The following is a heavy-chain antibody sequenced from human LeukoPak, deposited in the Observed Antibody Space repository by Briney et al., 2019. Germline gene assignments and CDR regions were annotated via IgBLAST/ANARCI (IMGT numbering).Heavy chain of an antibody. Sequence: PGGSLRLSCAASGSTFSSYGMHWVRQAPGKGLEWVAFIRYDGSNKYYADSVKGRFTISRDNSKNTLYLQMNSLRAEDTAVYYCAKGGGYYFDYWGQGTLVTVSS. D-gene: IGHD3-10*01. CDR1: GSTFSSYG. CDR2: IRYDGSNK. J-gene: IGHJ4*02. V-gene: IGHV3-30*02. CDR3: AKGGGYYFDY.